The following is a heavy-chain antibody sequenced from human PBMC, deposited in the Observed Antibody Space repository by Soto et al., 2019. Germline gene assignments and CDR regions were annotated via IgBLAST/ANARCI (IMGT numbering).Heavy chain of an antibody. CDR1: GFIFSTYG. D-gene: IGHD1-26*01. J-gene: IGHJ4*02. CDR2: ISFDGSNE. CDR3: TTEYIVGTTWGYFES. Sequence: VQLVESGGGVVQPGGSLRLSCAASGFIFSTYGMHWVRQVPGKGLEWVAHISFDGSNEHYADSVKGRFTVSRDNAKNSLSVQMNTLTAEDTAVYYCTTEYIVGTTWGYFESWGQGTLVTVSS. V-gene: IGHV3-30*03.